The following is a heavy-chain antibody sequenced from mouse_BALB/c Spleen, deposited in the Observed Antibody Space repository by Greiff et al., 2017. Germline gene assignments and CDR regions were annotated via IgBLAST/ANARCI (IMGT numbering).Heavy chain of an antibody. CDR2: IWAGGST. D-gene: IGHD1-1*01. CDR1: GFSFTSYG. J-gene: IGHJ3*01. CDR3: ARDYGSSYAWFDD. Sequence: VQLQQSGPGLVAPSQCLSITCTVSGFSFTSYGVHWVRQPPGKGLEWLGVIWAGGSTNYNSALMSRLSISKDNSKSQVFLKMNSLQTDDTAMYYCARDYGSSYAWFDDWGQGTLVTVSA. V-gene: IGHV2-9*02.